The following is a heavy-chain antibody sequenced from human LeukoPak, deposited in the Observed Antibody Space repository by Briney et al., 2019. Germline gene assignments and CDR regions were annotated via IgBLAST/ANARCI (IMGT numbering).Heavy chain of an antibody. CDR3: ARAHDYGDSDF. D-gene: IGHD4-17*01. CDR2: IGASSTYI. CDR1: GFTFSSYR. V-gene: IGHV3-21*01. Sequence: PGGSLRLSCAASGFTFSSYRMNWVRQALGKGLEWVSSIGASSTYIYYADSVKGRFTISRDNAKNSLYLQMNSLRAEDTAVYYCARAHDYGDSDFWGQGTLVTVSS. J-gene: IGHJ4*02.